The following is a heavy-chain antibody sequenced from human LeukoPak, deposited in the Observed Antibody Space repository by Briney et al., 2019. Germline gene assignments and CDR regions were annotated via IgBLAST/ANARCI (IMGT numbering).Heavy chain of an antibody. CDR3: AGDGYNDDAFDI. Sequence: GGSLRLSCAASGFTFSSYAMHWVRQAPGKGLEWVAVISYDGSNKYYADSVKGRFTISRDNSKNTLYLQMNSLRAEDTAVYYCAGDGYNDDAFDIWGQGTMVTVSS. CDR1: GFTFSSYA. D-gene: IGHD5-24*01. CDR2: ISYDGSNK. V-gene: IGHV3-30-3*01. J-gene: IGHJ3*02.